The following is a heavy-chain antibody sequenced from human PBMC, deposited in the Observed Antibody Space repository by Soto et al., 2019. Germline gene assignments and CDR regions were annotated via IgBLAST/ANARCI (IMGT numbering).Heavy chain of an antibody. CDR2: ISSSSSTI. Sequence: PVGSMRLSCAASGFTFSSYSMNWVRQAPGKGLEWVSYISSSSSTIYYADSVKGRFTISRDNAKNSLYLQMNSLRGEDTAVYYCARESPAYVDYWGQGTLVTVSS. V-gene: IGHV3-48*01. CDR3: ARESPAYVDY. CDR1: GFTFSSYS. J-gene: IGHJ4*02.